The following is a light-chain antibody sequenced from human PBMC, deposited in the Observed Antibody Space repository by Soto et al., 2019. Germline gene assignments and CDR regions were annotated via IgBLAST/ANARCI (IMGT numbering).Light chain of an antibody. J-gene: IGKJ4*01. CDR3: QQYGTAPLT. Sequence: EIVLTQSPGTLSLSPGERATLSCRASQSVSSNYLAWYQQKPGQAPRLLIYGASSRATGIPDRFSGSGSGTDFVLTISRLEPEDFAVYYYQQYGTAPLTFGGGTKVDIK. CDR2: GAS. CDR1: QSVSSNY. V-gene: IGKV3-20*01.